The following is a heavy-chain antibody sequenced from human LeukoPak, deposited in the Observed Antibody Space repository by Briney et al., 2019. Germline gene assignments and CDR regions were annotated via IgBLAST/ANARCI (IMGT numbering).Heavy chain of an antibody. CDR3: ARENRKRPFDI. CDR2: IIPIFGTA. D-gene: IGHD1-14*01. J-gene: IGHJ3*02. V-gene: IGHV1-69*05. CDR1: GYTFTSYA. Sequence: SVKVSCKASGYTFTSYAMNWVRQAPGQGLEWMGGIIPIFGTANYAQKFQGRVTITTDESTSTAYMELSSLGSEDTAVYYCARENRKRPFDIWGQGTMVTVSS.